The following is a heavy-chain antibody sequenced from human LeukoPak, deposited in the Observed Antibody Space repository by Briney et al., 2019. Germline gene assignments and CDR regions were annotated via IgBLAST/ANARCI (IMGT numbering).Heavy chain of an antibody. J-gene: IGHJ4*02. CDR3: AVDNRDF. V-gene: IGHV4-4*07. CDR2: IYTSGNT. Sequence: SETLSLTCTASGASVGDYYWSWIRQAAGKGLEWLGRIYTSGNTIYNPSLQSRVTISVDVSKNQFSLRLISMTAADTGIYYCAVDNRDFWGQGTLVIVSS. CDR1: GASVGDYY. D-gene: IGHD2/OR15-2a*01.